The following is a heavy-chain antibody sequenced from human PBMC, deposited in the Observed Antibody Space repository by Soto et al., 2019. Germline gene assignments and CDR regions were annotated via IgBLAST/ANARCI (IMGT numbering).Heavy chain of an antibody. Sequence: SLRLSCAVSGFTFDDNAMHWVRQAPEKGLEWVSGINWKSDIGYADSVKGRFTISRDNAENTLYLQRNSLRAEDTALYYCAISQDRGGRTTFLYWGQGTLVTVSS. V-gene: IGHV3-9*01. CDR3: AISQDRGGRTTFLY. D-gene: IGHD3-16*01. J-gene: IGHJ4*02. CDR2: INWKSDI. CDR1: GFTFDDNA.